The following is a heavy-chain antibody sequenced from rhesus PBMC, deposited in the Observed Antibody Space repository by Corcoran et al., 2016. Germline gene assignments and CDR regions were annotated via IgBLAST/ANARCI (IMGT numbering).Heavy chain of an antibody. CDR3: ARDERFLGWLLRFDY. CDR2: ITYRGST. Sequence: QVQLQESGPGLVKPSETLSLTCAVPGGSINSAYYYWSWIRQPPGKGLEWCGYITYRGSTPYTPSTTSRVAFSRATSTNQFSLKLSSWTAADTAVYYCARDERFLGWLLRFDYWGQGVLVTVSS. D-gene: IGHD3-3*01. CDR1: GGSINSAYYY. V-gene: IGHV4-122*02. J-gene: IGHJ4*01.